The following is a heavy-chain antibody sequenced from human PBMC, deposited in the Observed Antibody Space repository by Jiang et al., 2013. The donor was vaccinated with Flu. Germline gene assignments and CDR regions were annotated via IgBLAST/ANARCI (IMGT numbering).Heavy chain of an antibody. Sequence: GPGLVKPSETLSLTCTVSGASIDNHYCTWIRQTPGKGLEWIGNIHRSEGTNYNPSLKSRVTISIDTSKKQFSLKVTSVTAADTAVYYCARASMWYGQLGDWGQGALVIVSS. CDR1: GASIDNHY. J-gene: IGHJ4*02. V-gene: IGHV4-59*11. CDR3: ARASMWYGQLGD. D-gene: IGHD6-13*01. CDR2: IHRSEGT.